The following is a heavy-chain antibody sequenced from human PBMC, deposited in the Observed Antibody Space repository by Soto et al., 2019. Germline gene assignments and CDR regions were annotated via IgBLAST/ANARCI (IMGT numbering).Heavy chain of an antibody. CDR2: TYYRSKWYT. J-gene: IGHJ4*02. Sequence: SQTLSLTCAISGDKVSSTSAGWGWIRQSPSRGLEWLGRTYYRSKWYTDYEVSVKSRITIDADTSKNQFSLQLNSVTPEDTAVYFCTRDQDTVYDYWGQGILVTVSS. V-gene: IGHV6-1*01. CDR3: TRDQDTVYDY. CDR1: GDKVSSTSAG. D-gene: IGHD5-18*01.